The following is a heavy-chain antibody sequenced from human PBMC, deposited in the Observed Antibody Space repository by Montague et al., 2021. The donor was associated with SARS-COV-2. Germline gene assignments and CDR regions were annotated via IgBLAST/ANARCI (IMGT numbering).Heavy chain of an antibody. CDR3: ARALPVTTFFYSYYGMDV. J-gene: IGHJ6*02. CDR1: GGSLSGYY. V-gene: IGHV4-34*01. CDR2: INHSGST. D-gene: IGHD4-17*01. Sequence: SETLSPTCAVYGGSLSGYYWSWIRQHAGKGLEWIGEINHSGSTNYNPSLKSRVTISVDTSKNQFSLELSSVTAADTAVYYCARALPVTTFFYSYYGMDVWGQGTTVTVSS.